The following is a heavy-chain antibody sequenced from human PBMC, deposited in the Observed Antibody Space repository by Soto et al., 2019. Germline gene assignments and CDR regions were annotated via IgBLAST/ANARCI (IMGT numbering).Heavy chain of an antibody. V-gene: IGHV3-53*01. D-gene: IGHD2-15*01. CDR3: ARVGPATVATLYFDY. CDR1: GFTVSSNY. Sequence: GGSLRLSCAASGFTVSSNYMSWVRQAPGKGLEWVSVIYSGGSTYYADSVKGRFTISRHNSKNTLYLLMNSLTAEDTAVYYCARVGPATVATLYFDYWGQGTLVTVSS. J-gene: IGHJ4*02. CDR2: IYSGGST.